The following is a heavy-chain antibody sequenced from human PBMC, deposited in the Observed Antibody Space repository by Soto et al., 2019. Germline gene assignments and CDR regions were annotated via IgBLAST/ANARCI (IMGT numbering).Heavy chain of an antibody. D-gene: IGHD2-2*01. Sequence: SVKVSCKASGGTFSSYAISWVRQAPGQGLEWMGGIIPIFGTANYAQKFQGRVTITADESTSTAYMELSSLRSEDTAVYHCATVRTPIVVVPDALSYYYGMDVWGQGTTVTISS. J-gene: IGHJ6*02. CDR3: ATVRTPIVVVPDALSYYYGMDV. CDR1: GGTFSSYA. CDR2: IIPIFGTA. V-gene: IGHV1-69*13.